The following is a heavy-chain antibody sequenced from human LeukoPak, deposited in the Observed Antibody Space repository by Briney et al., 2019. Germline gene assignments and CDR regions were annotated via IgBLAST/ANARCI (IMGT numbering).Heavy chain of an antibody. CDR1: GGTFSSYA. J-gene: IGHJ6*02. CDR2: IIPIFGTA. Sequence: ASVKVSCKASGGTFSSYAISWVRQAPGQGLEWMGGIIPIFGTANYAQKFQGRVTITADESTSTAYMELRSLRSDDTAVYYCARVPTYDFWPYGMDVWGQGTTVTVSS. V-gene: IGHV1-69*13. D-gene: IGHD3-3*01. CDR3: ARVPTYDFWPYGMDV.